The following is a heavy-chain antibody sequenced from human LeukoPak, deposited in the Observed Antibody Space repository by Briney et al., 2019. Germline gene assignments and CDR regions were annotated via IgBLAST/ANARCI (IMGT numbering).Heavy chain of an antibody. CDR1: GGSISSYY. V-gene: IGHV4-4*07. Sequence: SESLSLTCTVSGGSISSYYWSWIRQPAGKGLEWIGRIYTSGSTNYNPSLKSRVTISVDTSKNQSNLKLSSVTAADTAVYYCARGGRCTNGVCYHSSPFDYWGQGTLVTVSS. D-gene: IGHD2-8*01. J-gene: IGHJ4*02. CDR2: IYTSGST. CDR3: ARGGRCTNGVCYHSSPFDY.